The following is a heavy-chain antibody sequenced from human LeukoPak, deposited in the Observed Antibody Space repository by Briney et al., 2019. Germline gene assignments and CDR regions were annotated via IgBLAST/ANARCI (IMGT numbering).Heavy chain of an antibody. D-gene: IGHD2-21*01. V-gene: IGHV3-11*04. CDR3: ARDYCGGPNCLNAQTLDS. J-gene: IGHJ4*02. Sequence: GGSLRLSCSASGFTFSDYYMSWIRQTPGKGLEWVGYITGSGEITSYGDSVKGRFTISRDNAKNSLYLQMNSLGVDDTALYYCARDYCGGPNCLNAQTLDSWGQGTLVTVSS. CDR2: ITGSGEIT. CDR1: GFTFSDYY.